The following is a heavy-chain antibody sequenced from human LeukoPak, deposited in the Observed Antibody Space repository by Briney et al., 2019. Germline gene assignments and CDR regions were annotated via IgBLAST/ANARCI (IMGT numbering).Heavy chain of an antibody. CDR3: AKDNSGSSFFDY. CDR2: IAYDGSNK. CDR1: GFTFSGYG. V-gene: IGHV3-30*18. J-gene: IGHJ4*02. Sequence: GGSLRLSCAASGFTFSGYGMHWVRRAPGKGLEWVAVIAYDGSNKYHADSVKGRFTISRDNSKNTLYLQMNSLRAEDTAVYYCAKDNSGSSFFDYWGQGILVTVSS. D-gene: IGHD1-26*01.